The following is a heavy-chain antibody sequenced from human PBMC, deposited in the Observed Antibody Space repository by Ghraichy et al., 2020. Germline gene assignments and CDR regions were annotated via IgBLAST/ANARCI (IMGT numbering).Heavy chain of an antibody. D-gene: IGHD2-21*02. V-gene: IGHV3-21*01. CDR1: GFTFSSYN. Sequence: GGSLRLSCAASGFTFSSYNMNWVRQAPGKGLEWVSSISSSSSYIYYADSVKGRFTISRDNAKTSLYLQMNSLRAEDTAVYYCARGVVTPGYFDLWGRGTLVTVSS. CDR2: ISSSSSYI. CDR3: ARGVVTPGYFDL. J-gene: IGHJ2*01.